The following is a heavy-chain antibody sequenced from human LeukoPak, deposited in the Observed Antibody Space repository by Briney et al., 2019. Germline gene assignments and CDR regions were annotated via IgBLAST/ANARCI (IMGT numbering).Heavy chain of an antibody. J-gene: IGHJ1*01. CDR3: AKLLGGSSGWGFYFQH. D-gene: IGHD6-19*01. Sequence: GGSLRLSCAASGFTFSSYAMSWVRQAPGKGLEWVSAISGSGDNTYYADSVKGRFTISRDNSKDTLYLQMNSLRAEDTAVYYCAKLLGGSSGWGFYFQHWGQGTLVTVSS. CDR2: ISGSGDNT. CDR1: GFTFSSYA. V-gene: IGHV3-23*01.